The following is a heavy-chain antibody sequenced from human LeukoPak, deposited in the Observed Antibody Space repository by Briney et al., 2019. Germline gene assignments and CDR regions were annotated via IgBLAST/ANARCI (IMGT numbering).Heavy chain of an antibody. Sequence: GGSLRLSCAASGFTFSTYSMNWVRQAPGKGLEWVSFITSTSSYIYYADSVKGRFTISRDNAKNSLYLQMNGLRAEDTAVYYCARPSSIGEDYWGQGTLVTVSS. CDR1: GFTFSTYS. V-gene: IGHV3-21*06. D-gene: IGHD1-26*01. J-gene: IGHJ4*02. CDR3: ARPSSIGEDY. CDR2: ITSTSSYI.